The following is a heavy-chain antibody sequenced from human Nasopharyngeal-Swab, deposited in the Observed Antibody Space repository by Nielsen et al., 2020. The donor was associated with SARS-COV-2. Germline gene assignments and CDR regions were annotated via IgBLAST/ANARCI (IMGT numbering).Heavy chain of an antibody. CDR3: ARARGAYGDYYYYYYTDV. CDR1: GASVSSSSAA. CDR2: TYYRSKWYN. J-gene: IGHJ6*03. Sequence: SETLSLTCAISGASVSSSSAAWNWIRQSPSRGLEWLGRTYYRSKWYNDYAVSVKSRITINPDTSKNQFSLHLNSVTPEDTAVYYCARARGAYGDYYYYYYTDVWSKGTTVTVSS. V-gene: IGHV6-1*01. D-gene: IGHD4-17*01.